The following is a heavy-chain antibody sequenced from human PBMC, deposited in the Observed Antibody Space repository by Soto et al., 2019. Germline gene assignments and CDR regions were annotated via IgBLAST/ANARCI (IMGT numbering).Heavy chain of an antibody. V-gene: IGHV4-38-2*01. CDR3: ASVGGYGMDV. CDR2: IYHSGST. CDR1: GYSISSGYY. J-gene: IGHJ6*02. D-gene: IGHD3-10*01. Sequence: SETLSLTCAVSGYSISSGYYWGWIRQPPGKGLEWIGSIYHSGSTYNNPSLKSRVTISVDTSKNQLYLKLSSVTAADTAVYYCASVGGYGMDVWGQGTTVTVSS.